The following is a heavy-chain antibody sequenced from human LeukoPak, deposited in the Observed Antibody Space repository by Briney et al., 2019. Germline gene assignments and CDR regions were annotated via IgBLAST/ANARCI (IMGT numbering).Heavy chain of an antibody. CDR1: GFTISSSA. CDR2: ISGGGSTTYYA. V-gene: IGHV3-23*01. J-gene: IGHJ4*02. D-gene: IGHD3-9*01. Sequence: PGGSLRLSCTASGFTISSSAMTWVRQSPGKGLEWVSAISGGGSTTYYAYYADSVKGRFTISRDDSKNTLYLKMNSLRAEDTAVYYCAKFYDILAGYFDYWGQGTLVTVSS. CDR3: AKFYDILAGYFDY.